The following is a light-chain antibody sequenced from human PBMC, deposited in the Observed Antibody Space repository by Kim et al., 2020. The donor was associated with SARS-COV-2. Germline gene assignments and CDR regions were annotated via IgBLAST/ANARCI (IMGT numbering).Light chain of an antibody. CDR3: QQRSNWPRGT. J-gene: IGKJ5*01. CDR1: QSVSNY. Sequence: SPGERATLSCRASQSVSNYLAWYQQKPGQAPRLLIYDAFTRATGIPARFSGSGSGTDFTLTISSLEPEDFAVYYCQQRSNWPRGTFGQGTRLEIK. V-gene: IGKV3-11*01. CDR2: DAF.